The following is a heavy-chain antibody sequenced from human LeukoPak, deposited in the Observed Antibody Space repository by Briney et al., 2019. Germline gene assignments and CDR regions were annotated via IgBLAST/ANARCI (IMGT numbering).Heavy chain of an antibody. Sequence: GASVTVSCTASGYTFTTYAMSWVRQAPGQGLEWMGWIHTNTGNPTYAQGFTGRFVFSLDTSVSTAYLQISSLKPEDTAVYYCARPGGSCSDTRCYPHYWGQGTLVTVSS. D-gene: IGHD2-2*01. CDR3: ARPGGSCSDTRCYPHY. CDR1: GYTFTTYA. V-gene: IGHV7-4-1*02. CDR2: IHTNTGNP. J-gene: IGHJ4*02.